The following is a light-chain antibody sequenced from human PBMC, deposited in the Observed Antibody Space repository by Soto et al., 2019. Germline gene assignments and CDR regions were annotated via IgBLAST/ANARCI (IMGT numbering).Light chain of an antibody. Sequence: DIQRNKKQSSLSSSVGDTVTITCQASQDISNYLNWYQQKPGKAPKLLIYDASNLETGVPSRFSGSGSGTDFTFTISSLQPEDIATYYCQQYDNLPITFGQGTRLEIK. J-gene: IGKJ5*01. CDR2: DAS. CDR3: QQYDNLPIT. V-gene: IGKV1-33*01. CDR1: QDISNY.